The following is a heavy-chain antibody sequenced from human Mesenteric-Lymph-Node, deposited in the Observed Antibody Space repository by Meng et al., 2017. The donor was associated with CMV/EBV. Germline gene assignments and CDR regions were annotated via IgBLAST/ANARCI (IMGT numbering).Heavy chain of an antibody. V-gene: IGHV4-34*01. J-gene: IGHJ4*02. Sequence: QGQRQQGGAGLLKPLGTLSLTCAVYGGSFSGYYWSWIRQPPGKGLEWIGEINHSGSTNYNPSLKSRVTIPVDTSKNQFSLKLSSVTAADTAVYYCARHQRWLKSEGGFNYWGQGTLVTVSS. CDR1: GGSFSGYY. CDR2: INHSGST. CDR3: ARHQRWLKSEGGFNY. D-gene: IGHD4-23*01.